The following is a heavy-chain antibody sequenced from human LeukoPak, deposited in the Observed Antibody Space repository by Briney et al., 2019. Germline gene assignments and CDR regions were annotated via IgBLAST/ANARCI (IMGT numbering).Heavy chain of an antibody. CDR1: GYTFTSYD. CDR2: MNPNSGNT. J-gene: IGHJ4*02. Sequence: GASVKVSCKAFGYTFTSYDINWVRQATGQGLEWMGWMNPNSGNTGYAQKFQGRVTMTRNTSISTAYMELSSLRSEDTAVYYCARPSYGDYLSFDYWGQGTLVTVSS. CDR3: ARPSYGDYLSFDY. V-gene: IGHV1-8*01. D-gene: IGHD4-17*01.